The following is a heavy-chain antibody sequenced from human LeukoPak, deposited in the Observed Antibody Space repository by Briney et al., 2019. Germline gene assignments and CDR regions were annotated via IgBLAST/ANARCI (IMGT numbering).Heavy chain of an antibody. J-gene: IGHJ4*02. CDR1: GFTFSSYA. CDR3: AKDSRRTTGTTRGDFDY. D-gene: IGHD1-1*01. CDR2: ISGSGGST. V-gene: IGHV3-23*01. Sequence: GGSLRLSCAASGFTFSSYAMSWVRQAPGKGLEWVSAISGSGGSTYYADSGKGRFTISRDNSKNTLYLQMNSLRAEDTAVYYCAKDSRRTTGTTRGDFDYWGQGTLVTVSS.